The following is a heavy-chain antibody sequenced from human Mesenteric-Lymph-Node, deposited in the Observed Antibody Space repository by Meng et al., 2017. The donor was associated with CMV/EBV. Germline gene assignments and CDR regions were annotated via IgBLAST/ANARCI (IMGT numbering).Heavy chain of an antibody. J-gene: IGHJ5*02. Sequence: GGSLRLSCAASGFTFSSYSMNWVRQAPGKGLEWVSSISSVGTYINYADSVRGRFTISRDNVKDSLYLQMDSLRAEDTAVYYCAREANSGHSASDWFDPWGQGTLVTVSS. CDR2: ISSVGTYI. D-gene: IGHD4-23*01. CDR3: AREANSGHSASDWFDP. V-gene: IGHV3-21*01. CDR1: GFTFSSYS.